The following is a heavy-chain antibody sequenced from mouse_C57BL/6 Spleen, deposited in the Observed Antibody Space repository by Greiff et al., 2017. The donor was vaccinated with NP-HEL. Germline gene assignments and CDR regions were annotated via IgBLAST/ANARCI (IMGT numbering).Heavy chain of an antibody. Sequence: QVQLQQPGTELVKPGASVKLSCKASGYTFTSYWMHWVKQRPGQGLEWIGNLNPSNGGTNYTEKFKSKATLTVDKSSSTAYMQLSSLTSEDSAVYYWARSYYSNFDYWGQGTTLTVSS. CDR1: GYTFTSYW. CDR2: LNPSNGGT. CDR3: ARSYYSNFDY. D-gene: IGHD2-5*01. J-gene: IGHJ2*01. V-gene: IGHV1-53*01.